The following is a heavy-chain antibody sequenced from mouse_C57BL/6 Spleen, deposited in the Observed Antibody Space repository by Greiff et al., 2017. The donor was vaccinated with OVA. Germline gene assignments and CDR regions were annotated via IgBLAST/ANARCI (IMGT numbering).Heavy chain of an antibody. D-gene: IGHD2-5*01. CDR2: ISSGGSYT. CDR1: GFTFSSYG. J-gene: IGHJ2*01. CDR3: ARQGDYYSNPYYFDY. V-gene: IGHV5-6*01. Sequence: EVQLVESGGDLVKPGGSLKLSCAASGFTFSSYGMSWVRQTPDKRLEWVATISSGGSYTYYPDSVKGRFTISRDNAKNTLYLQMSSLKSEDTAMYYCARQGDYYSNPYYFDYWGQGTTLTVSS.